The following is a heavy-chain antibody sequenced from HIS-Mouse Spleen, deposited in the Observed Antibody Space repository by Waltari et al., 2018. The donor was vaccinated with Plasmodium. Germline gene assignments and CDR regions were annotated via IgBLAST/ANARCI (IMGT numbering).Heavy chain of an antibody. CDR2: IKQDGSEK. CDR3: ASSWYWYFDL. V-gene: IGHV3-7*01. Sequence: EVQLVESGGGLVQPGGSLSLSFAASGFTFCSYWMSWVRQAPGKGVEWVANIKQDGSEKYYVDSVKGRFTISRDNAKNSLYLQMNSLRAEDTAVYYCASSWYWYFDLWGRGTLVTVSS. CDR1: GFTFCSYW. D-gene: IGHD6-13*01. J-gene: IGHJ2*01.